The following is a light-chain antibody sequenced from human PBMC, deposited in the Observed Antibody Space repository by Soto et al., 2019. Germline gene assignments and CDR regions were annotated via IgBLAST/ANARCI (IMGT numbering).Light chain of an antibody. CDR2: PAS. J-gene: IGKJ4*01. Sequence: AIRLTQSPSSFSSSTGDRVTITCRPSQGISSYLAWYQQKPGKAPQLLIYPASTLQSGVPSRFSGSGSGTDFTLTISSLEPEDFAVYYCQQRSNWPPLTFGGGTKVDIK. CDR1: QGISSY. CDR3: QQRSNWPPLT. V-gene: IGKV1-8*01.